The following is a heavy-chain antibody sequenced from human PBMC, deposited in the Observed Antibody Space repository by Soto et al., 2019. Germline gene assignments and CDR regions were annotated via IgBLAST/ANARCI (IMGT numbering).Heavy chain of an antibody. CDR1: GFTISGKKY. V-gene: IGHV3-53*01. CDR3: ATWHEREPAYDV. D-gene: IGHD1-1*01. CDR2: LYDLDGS. Sequence: EVQLVESGGGLIQPGESLRLSCAAFGFTISGKKYVAWVRQAPGKGQEWVTALYDLDGSFYAASVKGRFTTSSDSSTTTVYRKMNHVRAVDPGVFYCATWHEREPAYDVWAKGTTVTVS. J-gene: IGHJ3*01.